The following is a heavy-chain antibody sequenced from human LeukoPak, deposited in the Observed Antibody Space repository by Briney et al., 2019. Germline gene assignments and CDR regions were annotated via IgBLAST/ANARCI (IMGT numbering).Heavy chain of an antibody. J-gene: IGHJ4*02. CDR3: ARGSGQWGFDS. CDR1: GGSISSYH. V-gene: IGHV4-59*01. CDR2: IYYSGST. Sequence: SETLSLTCTVSGGSISSYHWSWIRQPPGKTLEWIGYIYYSGSTNYNPSLRSRVTISVDSSKNQFSLKLSSVTAADTAVYYCARGSGQWGFDSWGQGTLVTVSS. D-gene: IGHD3-10*01.